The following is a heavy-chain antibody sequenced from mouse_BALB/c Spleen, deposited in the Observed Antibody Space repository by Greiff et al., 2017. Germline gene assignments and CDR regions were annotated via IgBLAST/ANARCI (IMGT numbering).Heavy chain of an antibody. D-gene: IGHD1-2*01. CDR3: ARHYYGYENYAMDY. Sequence: EVQGVESGPELVKPGASVKMSCKASGYTFTSYVMHWVKQKPGQGLEWIGYINPYNDGTKYNEKFKGKATLTSDKSSSTAYMELSSLTSEDSAVYYCARHYYGYENYAMDYWGQGTSVTVSS. J-gene: IGHJ4*01. CDR1: GYTFTSYV. CDR2: INPYNDGT. V-gene: IGHV1-14*01.